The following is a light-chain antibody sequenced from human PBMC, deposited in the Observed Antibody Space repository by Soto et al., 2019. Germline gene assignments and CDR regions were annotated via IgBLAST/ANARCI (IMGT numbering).Light chain of an antibody. CDR2: DVS. Sequence: QSALTQPASVSGSPGQSITIFCTGTSSDVGGYNYVSWYQQHPGKAPKVMIYDVSNRPSGVSNRFSGSKSGNTASLTISGLQAEDEADYYCSSYTSSSTLAVFGGGTKVTVL. CDR1: SSDVGGYNY. CDR3: SSYTSSSTLAV. V-gene: IGLV2-14*01. J-gene: IGLJ2*01.